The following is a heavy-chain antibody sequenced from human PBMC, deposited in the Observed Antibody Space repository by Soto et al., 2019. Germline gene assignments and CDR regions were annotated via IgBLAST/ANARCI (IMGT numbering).Heavy chain of an antibody. CDR1: GGSISSGGYY. CDR2: IYYSGST. CDR3: ARGGRRSPGMDV. Sequence: QVQLQESGPGLVKPSQTLSLTCTVSGGSISSGGYYWSWIRQHPGKGLEWIGYIYYSGSTYYNPSLKSRFTISVDTSKNPFSLKLSSVTAADTAVYYCARGGRRSPGMDVWGQGTTVTVSS. J-gene: IGHJ6*02. V-gene: IGHV4-31*03.